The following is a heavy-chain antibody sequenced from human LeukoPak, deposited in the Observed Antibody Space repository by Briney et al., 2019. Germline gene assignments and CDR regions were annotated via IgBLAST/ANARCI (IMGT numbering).Heavy chain of an antibody. D-gene: IGHD6-6*01. V-gene: IGHV4-38-2*02. J-gene: IGHJ6*03. CDR3: ARGLSGIAARPVYYYYYVDV. Sequence: PSETLSLTCTVSGYSISSGYYWGWIRPPPGKGLEWIGSIYHSGSTYYNPSPKSRVTISVDTSKNQFSLKLSSVTAADTAVYYCARGLSGIAARPVYYYYYVDVWGKGTTVTVSS. CDR2: IYHSGST. CDR1: GYSISSGYY.